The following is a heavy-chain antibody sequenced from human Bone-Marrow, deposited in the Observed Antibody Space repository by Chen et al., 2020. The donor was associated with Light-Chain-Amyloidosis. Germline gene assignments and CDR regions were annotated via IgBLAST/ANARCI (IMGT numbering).Heavy chain of an antibody. Sequence: QVQMVQSGAEVRKPGASVKVSCKTSGFTFTNYRIHWVRQAPGQGLEWMGWINLNSGDTKYAEEFQGRVTLTRETSTTTSYMELSGLRSDDTALYYCARDFWVAGFTTTNWFDPWGQGTLITVSS. J-gene: IGHJ5*02. CDR3: ARDFWVAGFTTTNWFDP. V-gene: IGHV1-2*02. D-gene: IGHD3-3*01. CDR2: INLNSGDT. CDR1: GFTFTNYR.